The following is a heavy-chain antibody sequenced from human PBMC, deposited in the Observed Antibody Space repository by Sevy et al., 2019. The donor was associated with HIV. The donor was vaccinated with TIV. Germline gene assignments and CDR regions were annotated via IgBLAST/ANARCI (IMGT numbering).Heavy chain of an antibody. J-gene: IGHJ6*02. CDR3: ITDPAYRGYDEEVINYYFYGMDV. V-gene: IGHV3-15*01. D-gene: IGHD5-12*01. CDR2: IKSEFDGGAI. Sequence: GGSLRLSCTASGFTFSSAWMSWVRQAPGKGLEWVGRIKSEFDGGAIDYAAPVKGRFTISREDSKIKVYLSMNSLKTEDTAVYYCITDPAYRGYDEEVINYYFYGMDVWGQGTTVTVSS. CDR1: GFTFSSAW.